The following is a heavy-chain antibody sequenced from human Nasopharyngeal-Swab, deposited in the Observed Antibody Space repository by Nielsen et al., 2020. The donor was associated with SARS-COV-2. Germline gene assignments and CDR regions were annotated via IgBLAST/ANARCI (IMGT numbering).Heavy chain of an antibody. CDR1: GFTFSSYW. V-gene: IGHV3-7*01. CDR3: AATVTTTGFDY. Sequence: GESLKISCAASGFTFSSYWMSWVRQAPGKGLEWVANIKQDGSEKYYVDSVKGRFTISRDNAKNSLYLQMNSLRAEDTAVYYCAATVTTTGFDYWGQGTLITVSS. J-gene: IGHJ4*02. CDR2: IKQDGSEK. D-gene: IGHD4-17*01.